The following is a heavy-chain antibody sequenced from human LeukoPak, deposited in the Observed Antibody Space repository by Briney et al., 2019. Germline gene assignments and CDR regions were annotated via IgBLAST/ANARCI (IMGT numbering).Heavy chain of an antibody. Sequence: PGGSLRLSCAASGFTFSSYSMNWVRQAPGKGLEWVSSISSSSSYIYYADSVKGRFTISRDNAKNSLYLQMNSLRAEDTAVYYCAGGSSGWYQALGAFDIWGQGTMVTVSS. CDR3: AGGSSGWYQALGAFDI. D-gene: IGHD6-19*01. CDR1: GFTFSSYS. V-gene: IGHV3-21*01. CDR2: ISSSSSYI. J-gene: IGHJ3*02.